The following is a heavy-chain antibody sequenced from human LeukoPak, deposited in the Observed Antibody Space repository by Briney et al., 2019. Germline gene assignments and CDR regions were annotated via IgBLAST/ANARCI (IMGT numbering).Heavy chain of an antibody. CDR1: GGSVSSGSYY. Sequence: SETLSLTCTVSGGSVSSGSYYWSWIRQPPGKGLEWIGYIYYSGSTNYNPSLKSRVTISVDTSKNQFSLKLSSVTAADTAVYYCARVFGYGGIPNRGQGALVTVSS. J-gene: IGHJ4*02. V-gene: IGHV4-61*01. D-gene: IGHD4-23*01. CDR2: IYYSGST. CDR3: ARVFGYGGIPN.